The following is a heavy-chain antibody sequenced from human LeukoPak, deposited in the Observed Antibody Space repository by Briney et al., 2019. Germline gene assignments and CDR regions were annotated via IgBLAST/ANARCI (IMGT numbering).Heavy chain of an antibody. CDR3: AKDGGLHLYYYYNYMDI. D-gene: IGHD3-16*01. CDR2: IRYDGSYE. V-gene: IGHV3-30*02. Sequence: PGGSLRLSCAASGFTFNSYGMHWVRQAPGKGLEWVAFIRYDGSYEYYADSVKGRFTISRDNSKTTLYLQMNSLRSEDTAVYYCAKDGGLHLYYYYNYMDIWGKGTTVTVYS. CDR1: GFTFNSYG. J-gene: IGHJ6*03.